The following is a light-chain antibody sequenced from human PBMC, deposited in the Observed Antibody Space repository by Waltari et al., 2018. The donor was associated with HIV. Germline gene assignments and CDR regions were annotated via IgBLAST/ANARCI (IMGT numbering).Light chain of an antibody. V-gene: IGKV1-5*03. Sequence: DIQMTQSTSTLSASVGDRVTITCRASQSIISWLALYQMKPGKAPKLLIYKASSLESGVSSRFSGSGSGTEFTLTISSLQPDDFATYYCQYYNTYSRTFGQGTKVEL. CDR2: KAS. CDR3: QYYNTYSRT. CDR1: QSIISW. J-gene: IGKJ2*02.